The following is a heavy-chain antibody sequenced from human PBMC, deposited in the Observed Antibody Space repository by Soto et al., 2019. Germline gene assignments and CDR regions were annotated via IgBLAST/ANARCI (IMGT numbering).Heavy chain of an antibody. D-gene: IGHD2-2*01. CDR3: ARDPESPGYYYYYYMDV. J-gene: IGHJ6*03. Sequence: GASVKVSCKASGYTFTSYGISWVRQAPGQGLEWMGWISAYNGNTNYAQKLQGRVTMTTDTSTSTAYMELRSLRSDDTAVYYCARDPESPGYYYYYYMDVWGKGTTVTVSS. V-gene: IGHV1-18*01. CDR2: ISAYNGNT. CDR1: GYTFTSYG.